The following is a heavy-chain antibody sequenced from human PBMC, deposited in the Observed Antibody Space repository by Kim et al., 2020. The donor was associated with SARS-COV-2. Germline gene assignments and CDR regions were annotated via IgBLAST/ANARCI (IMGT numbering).Heavy chain of an antibody. J-gene: IGHJ3*02. CDR3: ERRKFQDYRLGTFDM. CDR2: IYHSGTT. V-gene: IGHV4-61*01. CDR1: GVSVNSENYF. D-gene: IGHD3-16*01. Sequence: SETLSLTCTVSGVSVNSENYFWSWIRQPPGKGLEWIGYIYHSGTTNYIPFFKSRVAISLNTSKNQFFLKLSSVTAADTAIYDCERRKFQDYRLGTFDMWGPGTMVTLSS.